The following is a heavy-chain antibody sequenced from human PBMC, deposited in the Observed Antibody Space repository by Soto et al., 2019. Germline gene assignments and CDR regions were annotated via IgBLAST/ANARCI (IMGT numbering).Heavy chain of an antibody. Sequence: QVQLVQSGAEVKKPGSSVKVSCKASGGTFSSYAISWVRQAPGQGLEWMGGIIPIFGTANYAQKFQGRVTIAADESTSTAYMELSSLRSEDTAVYYFARTEFHPNWFDPWGQGTLVTVSS. CDR2: IIPIFGTA. CDR1: GGTFSSYA. J-gene: IGHJ5*02. D-gene: IGHD3-10*01. CDR3: ARTEFHPNWFDP. V-gene: IGHV1-69*12.